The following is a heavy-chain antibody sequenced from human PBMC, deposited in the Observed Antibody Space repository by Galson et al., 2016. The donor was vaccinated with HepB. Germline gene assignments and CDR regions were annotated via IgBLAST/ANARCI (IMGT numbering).Heavy chain of an antibody. Sequence: SGFTFRSHAMTWVRQAPGKGLEWVAVISYDGSNKYYADSVKGRFTISRDNSKNMLYLQMSSLRAEDTAVYYCAGDRKFYDFWSGYSIPRGGNHYYDLDVWGKGPTVTVSS. D-gene: IGHD3-3*01. V-gene: IGHV3-30-3*01. J-gene: IGHJ6*04. CDR1: GFTFRSHA. CDR3: AGDRKFYDFWSGYSIPRGGNHYYDLDV. CDR2: ISYDGSNK.